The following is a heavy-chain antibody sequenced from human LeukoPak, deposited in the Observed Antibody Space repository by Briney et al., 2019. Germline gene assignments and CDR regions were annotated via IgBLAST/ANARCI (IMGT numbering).Heavy chain of an antibody. CDR3: ARHGFSSRWYYFDY. D-gene: IGHD6-13*01. CDR1: GFIFSIYA. CDR2: VTNSGGST. Sequence: PGGSLRLSCAASGFIFSIYAMSWVRQAPGKGLEWVSSVTNSGGSTYYADSVKGRFAISRDNSKNTLYLQMNTLRADDTAVYYCARHGFSSRWYYFDYWGQGTLVTVSS. J-gene: IGHJ4*02. V-gene: IGHV3-23*01.